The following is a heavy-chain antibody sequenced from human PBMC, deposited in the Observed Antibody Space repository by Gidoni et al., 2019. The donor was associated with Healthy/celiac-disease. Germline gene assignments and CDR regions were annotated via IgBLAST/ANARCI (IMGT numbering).Heavy chain of an antibody. Sequence: EVQLVESGGGLVQPGGSLRLSCAASGFTFSSYSMNWVRQAPGKGLEWVSYISSSSSTIYYADSVKGRFTISRDNAKNSLYLQMNSLRDEDTAVYYCARSAYSSGWYLYYFDYWGQGTLVTVSS. V-gene: IGHV3-48*02. CDR1: GFTFSSYS. J-gene: IGHJ4*02. D-gene: IGHD6-19*01. CDR2: ISSSSSTI. CDR3: ARSAYSSGWYLYYFDY.